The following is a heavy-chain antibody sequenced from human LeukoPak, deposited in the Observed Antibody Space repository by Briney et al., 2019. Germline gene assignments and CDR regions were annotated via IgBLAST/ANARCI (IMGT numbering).Heavy chain of an antibody. Sequence: TSETLSLTCTVSGGSISSGGYYWSWIRQHPGKGLEWIGYIYYSGSTYYNPSLKSRVTISVDTSKNQFSLKLSSVTAADTAVYYCARSSGTYYDFWGGYSRPYNWFPPWGQGTLVTVSS. CDR2: IYYSGST. D-gene: IGHD3-3*01. V-gene: IGHV4-31*03. CDR3: ARSSGTYYDFWGGYSRPYNWFPP. J-gene: IGHJ5*02. CDR1: GGSISSGGYY.